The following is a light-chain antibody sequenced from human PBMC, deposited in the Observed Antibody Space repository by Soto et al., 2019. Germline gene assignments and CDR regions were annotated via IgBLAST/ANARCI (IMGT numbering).Light chain of an antibody. CDR2: STS. J-gene: IGKJ4*01. Sequence: EIVMTQSPATLSVSPGERATLSCRASQSVSSNLAWYQQKPGQAPRLLMYSTSIRATGIPDRFSGSGSGTDFTLSISRLELEDFAVYYCQQYGNLVTFGGGTKVDIK. CDR3: QQYGNLVT. CDR1: QSVSSN. V-gene: IGKV3D-15*01.